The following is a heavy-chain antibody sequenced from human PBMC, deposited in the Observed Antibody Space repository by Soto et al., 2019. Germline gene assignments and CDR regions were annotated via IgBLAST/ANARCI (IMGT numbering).Heavy chain of an antibody. Sequence: QVQLQESGPGLVKPSDTLSHTCAVSGYSISSSNWWGWIRQPPGKGLEWLWYIYYSGSTYYNPSLKSRLTMSADTSTNQFTLKQSSVSGVATAVYYCARKNSVLDAFDIWGQGTMVTVSS. V-gene: IGHV4-28*01. J-gene: IGHJ3*02. D-gene: IGHD4-4*01. CDR3: ARKNSVLDAFDI. CDR2: IYYSGST. CDR1: GYSISSSNW.